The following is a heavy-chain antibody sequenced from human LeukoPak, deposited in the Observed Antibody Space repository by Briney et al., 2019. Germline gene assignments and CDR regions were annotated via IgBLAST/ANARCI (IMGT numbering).Heavy chain of an antibody. CDR3: ARGFTPSQVDY. CDR1: GGSFSGYY. CDR2: INHSGST. Sequence: PSETLSLTCAVYGGSFSGYYWSWIRQPPGKGLEWIGEINHSGSTNYNPSLKSRVTISVDTSKNQFSLKLSSVTAADTAVYYCARGFTPSQVDYWGQGTLVTVSS. J-gene: IGHJ4*02. V-gene: IGHV4-34*01. D-gene: IGHD2-15*01.